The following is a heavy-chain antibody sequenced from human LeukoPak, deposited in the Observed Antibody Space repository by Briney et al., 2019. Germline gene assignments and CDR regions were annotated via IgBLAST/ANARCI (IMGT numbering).Heavy chain of an antibody. CDR1: GFTFSNYW. V-gene: IGHV3-74*01. CDR3: ARPGIAGPGSYDI. CDR2: INTDGSST. D-gene: IGHD6-13*01. Sequence: GGSLRLSCAASGFTFSNYWMHWVRQAPGKGLVWVSRINTDGSSTNYADSVKGRFTISRDNARNTLYLQMNSLRAEDTAVYYCARPGIAGPGSYDIWGQGTMVTVSS. J-gene: IGHJ3*02.